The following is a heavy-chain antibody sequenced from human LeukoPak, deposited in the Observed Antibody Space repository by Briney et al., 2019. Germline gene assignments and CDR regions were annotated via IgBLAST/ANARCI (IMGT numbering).Heavy chain of an antibody. Sequence: SETLSLTCAVYGGSFSGYYWSWIRQPPGKGLEWIGEINHSGSTNYNPSLKSRVTISVDTSKNQFSLKLSSVTAADTAVYYCARHTYDFWSGYYTWFDPWGQGTLVTVSS. D-gene: IGHD3-3*01. CDR2: INHSGST. CDR1: GGSFSGYY. J-gene: IGHJ5*02. CDR3: ARHTYDFWSGYYTWFDP. V-gene: IGHV4-34*01.